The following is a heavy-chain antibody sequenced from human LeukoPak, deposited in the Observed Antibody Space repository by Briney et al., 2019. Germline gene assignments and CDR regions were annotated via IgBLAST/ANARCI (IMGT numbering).Heavy chain of an antibody. CDR2: ISSSSSYI. CDR3: ARPGGLHRDRLGSLYYYYYMDV. CDR1: GFTFSSYS. V-gene: IGHV3-21*01. D-gene: IGHD3-16*01. J-gene: IGHJ6*03. Sequence: PGGSLRLSCAASGFTFSSYSMNWVRQAPGKGLEWVSSISSSSSYIYYADSVKGRFTISRDNAKNSLYLQMNSLRAEDTAVYYCARPGGLHRDRLGSLYYYYYMDVWGKGTTVTVSS.